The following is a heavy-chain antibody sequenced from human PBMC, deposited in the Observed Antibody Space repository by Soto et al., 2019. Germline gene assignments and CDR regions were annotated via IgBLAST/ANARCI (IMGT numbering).Heavy chain of an antibody. D-gene: IGHD2-15*01. CDR2: IKEDGSEK. CDR1: GFTFSNYW. CDR3: SRDVVVGAKALNY. V-gene: IGHV3-7*01. Sequence: HPGGSLRLSCAASGFTFSNYWMTWVRQAPGKWLEWVANIKEDGSEKHYVDSVKGRFTISRDNAKNSLYLQMNSLRVEDTAVYFCSRDVVVGAKALNYWGQGXLVTVYS. J-gene: IGHJ4*02.